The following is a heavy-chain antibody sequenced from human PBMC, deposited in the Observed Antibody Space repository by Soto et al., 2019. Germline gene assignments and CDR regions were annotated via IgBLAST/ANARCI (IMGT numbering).Heavy chain of an antibody. CDR2: INPNSGGT. CDR3: ARDTGIVVVPAINCGMDV. Sequence: ASVKVSCKASGYTFTGYYMHWVRQAPGQGLEWMGWINPNSGGTNYAQKFQGWVTMTRDTSISTAYMELSRLRSDDTAVYYCARDTGIVVVPAINCGMDVWGQGTTVTVSS. CDR1: GYTFTGYY. V-gene: IGHV1-2*04. J-gene: IGHJ6*02. D-gene: IGHD2-2*01.